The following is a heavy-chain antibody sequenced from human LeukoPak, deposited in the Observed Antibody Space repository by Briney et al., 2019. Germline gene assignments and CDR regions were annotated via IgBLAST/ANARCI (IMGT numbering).Heavy chain of an antibody. Sequence: GGSLRLSCAASGFTFSNAWMSWVRQAPGRGLEWVGRIKSNTDGGTTDYAAPVKGRFTISRDDSKNTLYLQMNSLKTEDTAVYYCTTYDFWSGYSFDYWGQGTLVTVSS. J-gene: IGHJ4*02. CDR3: TTYDFWSGYSFDY. D-gene: IGHD3-3*01. CDR1: GFTFSNAW. CDR2: IKSNTDGGTT. V-gene: IGHV3-15*01.